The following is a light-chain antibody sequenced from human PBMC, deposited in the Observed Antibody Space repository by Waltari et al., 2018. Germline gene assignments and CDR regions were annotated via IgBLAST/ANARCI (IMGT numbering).Light chain of an antibody. CDR3: ATWDDSLNAWV. V-gene: IGLV2-14*01. J-gene: IGLJ3*02. CDR1: SSDIGGYNY. Sequence: QSALTQPASVSGSPGQSITISCTGTSSDIGGYNYVSWYKQHPGKAPKFMIYEVSYRPSGVSNRFTGAKSGNTASLTISGLQAEDEADYHWATWDDSLNAWVFGGGTKVTVL. CDR2: EVS.